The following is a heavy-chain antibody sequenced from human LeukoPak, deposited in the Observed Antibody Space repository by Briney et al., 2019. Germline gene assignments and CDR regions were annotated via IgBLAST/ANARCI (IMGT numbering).Heavy chain of an antibody. V-gene: IGHV4-61*02. Sequence: PSETLSLTCTVSGGSISSGSYYWSWIRQPAGKGLEWIGRIYTSGSTNYNPSLKSRVTISVDTSKNQFSLKLSSVTAADTAVYYCARESITMVRGAPRYYYYMDVWGKGTTVTISS. CDR3: ARESITMVRGAPRYYYYMDV. J-gene: IGHJ6*03. CDR1: GGSISSGSYY. D-gene: IGHD3-10*01. CDR2: IYTSGST.